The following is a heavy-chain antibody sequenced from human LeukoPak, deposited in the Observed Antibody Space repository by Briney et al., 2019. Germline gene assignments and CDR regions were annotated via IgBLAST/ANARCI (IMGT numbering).Heavy chain of an antibody. Sequence: GASVKVSCKVSGYTLTELSMHWGRQAPGKGLEWMGGFDPEDGETIYAQKFQGRVTMTEDTSTDTAYMELSSLRSEDTAVYYCATAAPGRYSYGRFDYWGQGTLVTVSS. J-gene: IGHJ4*02. CDR3: ATAAPGRYSYGRFDY. CDR1: GYTLTELS. CDR2: FDPEDGET. V-gene: IGHV1-24*01. D-gene: IGHD5-18*01.